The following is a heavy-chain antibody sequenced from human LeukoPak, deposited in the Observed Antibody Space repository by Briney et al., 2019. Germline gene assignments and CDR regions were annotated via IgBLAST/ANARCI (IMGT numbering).Heavy chain of an antibody. Sequence: SLRLSCAASGFIFDDYAMHWVRQAPGKGLEWVSGISWNSGSIVYADSVKGRFTISRDNAKNSLYLQMNSLRAEDTVAYHCASGSSGWYGEIWGQGTLVTVSS. CDR3: ASGSSGWYGEI. CDR2: ISWNSGSI. D-gene: IGHD6-19*01. V-gene: IGHV3-9*01. J-gene: IGHJ4*02. CDR1: GFIFDDYA.